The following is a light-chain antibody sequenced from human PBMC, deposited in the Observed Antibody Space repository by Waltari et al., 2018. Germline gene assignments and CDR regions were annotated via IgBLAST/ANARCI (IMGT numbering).Light chain of an antibody. CDR2: KAS. J-gene: IGKJ4*01. V-gene: IGKV1-5*03. CDR3: QQYNSYSLLT. Sequence: GDRVIIPCRASQSISNWLAWYQHKPGKAPKLLIYKASTLASGVPSRFSGSGSGTDFSLTISSLQPDDFATYYCQQYNSYSLLTFGGGTKVEIK. CDR1: QSISNW.